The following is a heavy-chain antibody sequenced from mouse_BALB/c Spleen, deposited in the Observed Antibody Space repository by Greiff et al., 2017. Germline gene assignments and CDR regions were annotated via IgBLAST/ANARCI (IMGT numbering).Heavy chain of an antibody. J-gene: IGHJ2*01. V-gene: IGHV1S81*02. Sequence: QVQLQQSGAELVKPGASVKLSCKASGYTFTSYWMHWVKQRPGQGLEWIGEINPSNGRTNYNEKFKSKATLTVDKSSSTAYMQLSSLTSEDSAVYYCIHDGYSDYWGQGTTLTVSS. CDR3: IHDGYSDY. D-gene: IGHD2-3*01. CDR1: GYTFTSYW. CDR2: INPSNGRT.